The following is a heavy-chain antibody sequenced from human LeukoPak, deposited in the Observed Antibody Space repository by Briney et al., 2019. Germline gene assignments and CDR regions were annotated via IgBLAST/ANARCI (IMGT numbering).Heavy chain of an antibody. CDR1: GFTFSGSA. CDR2: IRSKANSYAT. V-gene: IGHV3-73*01. D-gene: IGHD3-16*02. J-gene: IGHJ4*02. CDR3: TRSDYVRGSYRHPDFDY. Sequence: GGSLKLSCAASGFTFSGSAMHWVRQASGKGLEWVGRIRSKANSYATAYAASVKGRFTISRDDSKNTAYLQMNSLKTEDTAVYYCTRSDYVRGSYRHPDFDYWGQGTLVTVSS.